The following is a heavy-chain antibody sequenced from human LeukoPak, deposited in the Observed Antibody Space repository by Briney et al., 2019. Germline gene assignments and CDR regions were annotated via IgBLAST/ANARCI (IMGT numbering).Heavy chain of an antibody. V-gene: IGHV3-21*01. J-gene: IGHJ4*02. Sequence: GGSLRLSCAASGFTFSSYSMNWVRQAPGKGLEWVSYINSGSSYIYYADSVRGRFTISRDNAKNSLYLQMNSLRDEDTAVYYCASFCYYGSGSLNLSWGQGTLVTVSS. CDR1: GFTFSSYS. CDR3: ASFCYYGSGSLNLS. CDR2: INSGSSYI. D-gene: IGHD3-10*01.